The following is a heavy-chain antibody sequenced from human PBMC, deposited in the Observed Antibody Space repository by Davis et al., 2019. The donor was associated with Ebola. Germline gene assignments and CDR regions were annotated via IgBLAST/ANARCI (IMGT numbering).Heavy chain of an antibody. J-gene: IGHJ4*02. CDR3: ARDPYYYGSGSFDY. V-gene: IGHV3-30*03. Sequence: GGSLRLSCAASGFIFSNAWMNWVRQAPGKGLEWVAVISYDGSNKYYADSVKGRFTISRDNSKNTLYLQMNSLRAEDTAVYYCARDPYYYGSGSFDYWGREPWSPSPQ. CDR1: GFIFSNAW. CDR2: ISYDGSNK. D-gene: IGHD3-10*01.